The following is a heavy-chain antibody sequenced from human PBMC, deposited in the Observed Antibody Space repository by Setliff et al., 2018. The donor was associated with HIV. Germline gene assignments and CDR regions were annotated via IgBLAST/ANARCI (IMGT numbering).Heavy chain of an antibody. J-gene: IGHJ3*01. CDR1: GFNIRNYW. Sequence: GVLRLSCVASGFNIRNYWMHWVRQLPGKELVWVSRVNSEGFKTNYADSVRGRFTISRDNGKNTLFLQMNSLRADDTGVYFCARDASDTYTYDDDDLDVWGQGTVVTVSS. D-gene: IGHD2-2*02. CDR3: ARDASDTYTYDDDDLDV. CDR2: VNSEGFKT. V-gene: IGHV3-74*01.